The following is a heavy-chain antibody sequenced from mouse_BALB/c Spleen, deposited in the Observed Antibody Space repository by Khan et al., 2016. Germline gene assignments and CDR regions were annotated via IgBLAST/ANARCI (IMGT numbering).Heavy chain of an antibody. V-gene: IGHV2-6-7*01. Sequence: QVQLKESGPGLVAPSQSLSITCTVSGFSITGFAVNWVRQPPGKGLEWLGVIWGDGSTDYDSALKYRLSISKDDSKSQVIIKMNSLKTDDTARYYCASYYDYDGGFAYWGQGTLVTVSA. CDR1: GFSITGFA. J-gene: IGHJ3*01. CDR2: IWGDGST. D-gene: IGHD2-4*01. CDR3: ASYYDYDGGFAY.